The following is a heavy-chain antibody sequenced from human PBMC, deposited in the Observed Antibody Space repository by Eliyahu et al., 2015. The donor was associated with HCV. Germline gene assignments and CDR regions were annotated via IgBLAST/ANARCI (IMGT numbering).Heavy chain of an antibody. J-gene: IGHJ5*02. V-gene: IGHV4-59*01. CDR2: IHSSGST. CDR3: ASGGGGIAVTGTGGWFDP. Sequence: QVQLQESGPGLVKPSETLSLXCTVXGGSITXYXWSWIRQPPGKGLXWXGYIHSSGSTNYNPSLKSXVTISLDTSRNQFSLNLTSVTAADTAMYYCASGGGGIAVTGTGGWFDPWGQGTLVTVSS. CDR1: GGSITXYX. D-gene: IGHD6-19*01.